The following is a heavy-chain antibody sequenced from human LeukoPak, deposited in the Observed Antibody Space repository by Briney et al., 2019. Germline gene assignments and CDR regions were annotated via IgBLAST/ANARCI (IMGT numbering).Heavy chain of an antibody. Sequence: GGSLRLSCAASGFTFSSYAMHWVRQAPGKGLEWVAVISYDGSNKYYADSVKGRFTISRDNSKNTLYLQMNSLRAEDTAVYYCARERGYDDGGHYGFDYWGQGTLVTVSS. D-gene: IGHD3-22*01. J-gene: IGHJ4*02. CDR1: GFTFSSYA. V-gene: IGHV3-30-3*01. CDR3: ARERGYDDGGHYGFDY. CDR2: ISYDGSNK.